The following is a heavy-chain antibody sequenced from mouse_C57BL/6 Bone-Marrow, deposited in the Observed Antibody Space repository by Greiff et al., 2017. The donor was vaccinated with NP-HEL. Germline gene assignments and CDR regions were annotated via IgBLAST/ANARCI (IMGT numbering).Heavy chain of an antibody. Sequence: EVKLMESGPVLVKPGASVKMSCKASGYTFTDYYMNWVKQSHGKSLEWIGVINPYNGGTSYNQKFKGKATLTVDKSSSTAYMELNSLTSEDSAVYYCARSYYGYDEGDYWGQGTSVTVSS. CDR1: GYTFTDYY. D-gene: IGHD2-9*01. CDR3: ARSYYGYDEGDY. CDR2: INPYNGGT. J-gene: IGHJ4*01. V-gene: IGHV1-19*01.